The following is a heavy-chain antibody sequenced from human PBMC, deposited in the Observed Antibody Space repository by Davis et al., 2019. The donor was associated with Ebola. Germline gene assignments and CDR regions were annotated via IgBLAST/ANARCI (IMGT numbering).Heavy chain of an antibody. CDR3: ARAGSYSDAFDI. CDR2: ISSSSSYI. CDR1: GFTFSSYS. D-gene: IGHD1-26*01. Sequence: PGGSLRLSCAASGFTFSSYSMNWVRQAPGKGLEWVSSISSSSSYIYYADSVKGRFTISRDNAKNSLYLQMNSLRAEDTAVYYCARAGSYSDAFDIWGQGTMVTVSS. J-gene: IGHJ3*02. V-gene: IGHV3-21*01.